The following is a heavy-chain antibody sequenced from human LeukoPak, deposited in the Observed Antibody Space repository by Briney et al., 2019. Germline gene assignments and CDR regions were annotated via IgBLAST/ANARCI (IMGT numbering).Heavy chain of an antibody. J-gene: IGHJ6*02. Sequence: PGGSLRLSCAASGFTFSSYAMSWVRQAPGKGLEGVSAIVGSGGSAYYADSVKGRFTISRDNSKNTLYLQMNSLRAEDTAVYYCAKWKGSTSSLNGMDVWGQGTTVTVSS. CDR3: AKWKGSTSSLNGMDV. CDR2: IVGSGGSA. D-gene: IGHD2-2*01. V-gene: IGHV3-23*01. CDR1: GFTFSSYA.